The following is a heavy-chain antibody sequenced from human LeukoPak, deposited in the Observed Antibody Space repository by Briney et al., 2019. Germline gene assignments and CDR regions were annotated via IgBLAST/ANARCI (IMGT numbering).Heavy chain of an antibody. D-gene: IGHD6-13*01. CDR2: IYTSGST. CDR3: ARVIFHYSSSWSGYYYYMDV. Sequence: PSETLSLTCTVSGGSISSGSYYWSWIRQPAGKGLEWIGRIYTSGSTNYNPSLKSRVTISVDTSKNQFSLKLSSVTAADTAVYYCARVIFHYSSSWSGYYYYMDVWGKGTTVTISS. J-gene: IGHJ6*03. V-gene: IGHV4-61*02. CDR1: GGSISSGSYY.